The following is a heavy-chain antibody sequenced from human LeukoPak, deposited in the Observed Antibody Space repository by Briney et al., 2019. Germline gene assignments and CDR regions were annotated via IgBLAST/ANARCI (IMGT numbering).Heavy chain of an antibody. V-gene: IGHV1-69*04. D-gene: IGHD5-18*01. Sequence: PGASVKVSCKASGGTFSSYAISWVRQAPGQGLEWMGRIIPILGIANYAQKFQGRVTITADKSTSTAYMELSSLRSEDTAVYYCARDSGRSELWLQPIDYWGQGTLVTVSS. J-gene: IGHJ4*02. CDR1: GGTFSSYA. CDR2: IIPILGIA. CDR3: ARDSGRSELWLQPIDY.